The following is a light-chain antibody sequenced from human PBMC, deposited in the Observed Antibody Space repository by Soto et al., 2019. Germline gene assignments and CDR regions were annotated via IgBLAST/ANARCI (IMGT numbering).Light chain of an antibody. V-gene: IGKV1-39*01. Sequence: DIQMTQSPSSLSASVGDRVTITCRASQSISSYLNWYQQKPGKAPKLLIYAASSLHSGVPSRFSGSGSGTDFTLIISSLQPEDFATYYCQQSYSTLGTFGRGTKLEIK. CDR1: QSISSY. CDR2: AAS. CDR3: QQSYSTLGT. J-gene: IGKJ2*01.